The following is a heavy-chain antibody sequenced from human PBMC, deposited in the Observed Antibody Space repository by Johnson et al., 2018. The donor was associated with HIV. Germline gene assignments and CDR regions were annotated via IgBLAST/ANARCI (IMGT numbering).Heavy chain of an antibody. CDR2: INWNGGST. V-gene: IGHV3-64*04. J-gene: IGHJ3*02. CDR3: ARTEYFGWDRSHAFDI. Sequence: QVQLVESGGGVVQSGRSLRLSCAASGFTFSSYAMHWVRQAPGKGLEYVSAINWNGGSTGYADSVKGRFTISRDNAKNSLYLQMNRLRAEDTALYYCARTEYFGWDRSHAFDIWGQGTMVTVSS. CDR1: GFTFSSYA. D-gene: IGHD3-9*01.